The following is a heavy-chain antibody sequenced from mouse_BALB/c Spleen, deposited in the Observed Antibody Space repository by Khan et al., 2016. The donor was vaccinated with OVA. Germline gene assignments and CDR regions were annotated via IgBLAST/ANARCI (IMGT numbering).Heavy chain of an antibody. CDR1: GFTFSDYG. V-gene: IGHV5-15*02. J-gene: IGHJ3*01. CDR3: AGGGGTAPFAY. CDR2: ISDLAYTF. D-gene: IGHD1-2*01. Sequence: EVELVESGGGLVQPGGSRKLSCAASGFTFSDYGMAWVRQAPGKGPEWVAFISDLAYTFYYADTVTGRFTLSRENAKNTLYLEMSSLRSGDTAMYYCAGGGGTAPFAYWGQGTLVTVSA.